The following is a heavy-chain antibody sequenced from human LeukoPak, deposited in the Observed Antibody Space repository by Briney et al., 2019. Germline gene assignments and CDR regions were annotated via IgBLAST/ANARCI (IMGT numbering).Heavy chain of an antibody. J-gene: IGHJ4*02. V-gene: IGHV3-33*01. CDR1: GFTFSSYG. CDR3: ARGNGAPYYYDSSGYYYFDY. D-gene: IGHD3-22*01. CDR2: IWYDGSNK. Sequence: GRSLRLSCAASGFTFSSYGMHWVRQAPGKGLEWVAVIWYDGSNKYYADSVKGRFTISRDNSRNTLYLQMNSLRAEDTAVYYCARGNGAPYYYDSSGYYYFDYWGQGTLVTVSS.